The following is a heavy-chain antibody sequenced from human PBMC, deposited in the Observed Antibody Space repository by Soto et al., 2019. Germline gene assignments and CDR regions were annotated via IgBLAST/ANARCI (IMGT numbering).Heavy chain of an antibody. V-gene: IGHV1-69*12. CDR3: ARETSAPGTFREDASDI. CDR1: GDTFSNYV. CDR2: IVPIFRTA. Sequence: QVQLVQSGAEVKKPGSSVKVACKVSGDTFSNYVINWVRQAPGQGLEWMGAIVPIFRTANYAQKFQGRVTINADEVTITAYMELSGLRSDDTATYYCARETSAPGTFREDASDIWGQGTLVTVSS. D-gene: IGHD6-13*01. J-gene: IGHJ3*02.